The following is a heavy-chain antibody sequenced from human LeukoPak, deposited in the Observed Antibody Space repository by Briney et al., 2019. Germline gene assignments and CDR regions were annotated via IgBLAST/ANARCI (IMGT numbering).Heavy chain of an antibody. CDR3: ARSKRDCSSTSCPFDY. V-gene: IGHV4-34*01. CDR1: GGSFSGYY. Sequence: SETLSLTCAVYGGSFSGYYWSWIRQPPGKGLEWIGEINHSGSTNYNPSLKSRVTISVDTSKNQFSLKLSSVTAADTAVYYCARSKRDCSSTSCPFDYWGQGTLVTVSS. J-gene: IGHJ4*02. D-gene: IGHD2-2*01. CDR2: INHSGST.